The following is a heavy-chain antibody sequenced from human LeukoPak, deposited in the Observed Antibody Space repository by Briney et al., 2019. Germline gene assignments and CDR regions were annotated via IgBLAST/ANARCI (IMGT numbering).Heavy chain of an antibody. CDR1: GFSFSSYG. D-gene: IGHD1-26*01. V-gene: IGHV3-33*01. J-gene: IGHJ4*02. Sequence: PGGSLRLSCAASGFSFSSYGMHWVRQASGKGLEWVAVMWYDGSYKYYADSVKGRFTISRDNSKNTLYLQMNSLRVEDTAVYYCARGEVGATLTDYWGQGTLVTVSS. CDR2: MWYDGSYK. CDR3: ARGEVGATLTDY.